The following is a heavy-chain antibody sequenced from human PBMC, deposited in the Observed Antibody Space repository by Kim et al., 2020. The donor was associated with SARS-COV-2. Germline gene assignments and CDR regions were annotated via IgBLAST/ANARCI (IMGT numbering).Heavy chain of an antibody. CDR2: TNYRSKGYN. CDR3: ARFLASGRDAFDI. Sequence: SQTLSLTCAISGDRVSSNNPAWNWIRQSPSRGLEWLGKTNYRSKGYNEYAVSVKSRITINPDTTKNQFSLPLNSVTPEDTAVYYCARFLASGRDAFDIWGQGTMVTVSS. V-gene: IGHV6-1*01. D-gene: IGHD6-19*01. J-gene: IGHJ3*02. CDR1: GDRVSSNNPA.